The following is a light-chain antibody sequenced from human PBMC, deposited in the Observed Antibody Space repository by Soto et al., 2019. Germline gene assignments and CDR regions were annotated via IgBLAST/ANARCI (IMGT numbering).Light chain of an antibody. CDR2: EVS. V-gene: IGLV2-14*01. CDR3: RSYTSSSTLEGV. Sequence: QSVLTQPASVSGSPGQSITISCTGTSSDVGGYNYVSWYQQHPGKAPKLMIYEVSNRPSGVSNRFSGSKSGNTASLTISGLQAEDEADYYCRSYTSSSTLEGVFGGGTKLTVL. CDR1: SSDVGGYNY. J-gene: IGLJ3*02.